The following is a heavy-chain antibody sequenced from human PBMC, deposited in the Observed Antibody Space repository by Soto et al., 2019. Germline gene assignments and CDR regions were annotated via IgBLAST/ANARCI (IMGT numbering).Heavy chain of an antibody. J-gene: IGHJ2*01. Sequence: QLQLQESGSGLVKPSQTLSLTCAVSGGSISSGGYSWSWLRQPPGKGLEWIGYIFHSGSTYYNPSLKSRVTISVDGSKNPFSLELSSVTAADTAGYYCAREGGSGSTDWYFNVWGRGTLVTVSS. V-gene: IGHV4-30-2*01. CDR2: IFHSGST. D-gene: IGHD1-26*01. CDR1: GGSISSGGYS. CDR3: AREGGSGSTDWYFNV.